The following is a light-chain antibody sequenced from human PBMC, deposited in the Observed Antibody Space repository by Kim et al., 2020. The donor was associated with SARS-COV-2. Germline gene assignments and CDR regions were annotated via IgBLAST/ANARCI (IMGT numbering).Light chain of an antibody. CDR2: KVS. J-gene: IGKJ4*01. V-gene: IGKV2-30*02. CDR3: MQDTQRLT. Sequence: DIVMTQSPLSLPVTLGQPASISCRSSQSLVHTDGNIYLSWFHQRPGQSPRRLIYKVSTRDSGVPDRFSGSASGTDFTLQISRVEAEDVGVYYCMQDTQRLTFGGGTKVDIK. CDR1: QSLVHTDGNIY.